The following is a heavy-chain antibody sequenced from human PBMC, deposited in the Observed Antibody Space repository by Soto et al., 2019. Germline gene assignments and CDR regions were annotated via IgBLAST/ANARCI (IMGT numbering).Heavy chain of an antibody. V-gene: IGHV4-59*08. CDR1: GGSISSYY. CDR3: ARHSIAHPNRWFDP. Sequence: SETLSLTCTVSGGSISSYYWSWIRQPPGKGLEWIGYIYYSGSTNYNPSLKSRVTISVDTSKNQFSLKLSSVTAADTAVYYCARHSIAHPNRWFDPWGQGTLVTVSS. CDR2: IYYSGST. D-gene: IGHD6-6*01. J-gene: IGHJ5*02.